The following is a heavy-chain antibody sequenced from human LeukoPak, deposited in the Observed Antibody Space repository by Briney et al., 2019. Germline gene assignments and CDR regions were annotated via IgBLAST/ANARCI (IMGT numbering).Heavy chain of an antibody. J-gene: IGHJ4*02. CDR2: IYYSGST. D-gene: IGHD1-26*01. Sequence: SPSETLSLTCTVSGGSISSSSYYWGWIRQPPGKGLEWIGSIYYSGSTYYNPSLKSRVTISVDTSKNQFSLKLSSVTAADTAVYYCARGVINWVVGAPRLAAFDYWGQGTLVTVSS. CDR1: GGSISSSSYY. V-gene: IGHV4-39*07. CDR3: ARGVINWVVGAPRLAAFDY.